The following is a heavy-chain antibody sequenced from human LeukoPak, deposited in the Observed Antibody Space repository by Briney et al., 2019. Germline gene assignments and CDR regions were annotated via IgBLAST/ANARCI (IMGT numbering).Heavy chain of an antibody. V-gene: IGHV4-59*01. CDR1: GGSIGSYY. CDR3: ARGIEGAFDI. D-gene: IGHD2-21*01. CDR2: IYYSGST. Sequence: SETLSLTCTVSGGSIGSYYWSLIRQPPGKGLEWIGHIYYSGSTNYKPSLKSRVTVSVDTSKSQFSLKLSSVTAAHTAVYYCARGIEGAFDIWGQGTMVTVSS. J-gene: IGHJ3*02.